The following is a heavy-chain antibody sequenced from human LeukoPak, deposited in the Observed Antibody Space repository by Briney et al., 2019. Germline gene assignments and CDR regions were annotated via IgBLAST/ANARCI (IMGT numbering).Heavy chain of an antibody. CDR1: GFTFDDYG. V-gene: IGHV3-21*01. CDR2: ISNGGTDM. D-gene: IGHD5-12*01. CDR3: ARDSGYDTAGY. J-gene: IGHJ4*02. Sequence: GGSLRLSCAASGFTFDDYGMSWVRQAPGKGLEWVSSISNGGTDMYYADSVKGRFTISRDNAKNSLYLQMNSLRAEDTAVYYCARDSGYDTAGYWGQGTLVTVSS.